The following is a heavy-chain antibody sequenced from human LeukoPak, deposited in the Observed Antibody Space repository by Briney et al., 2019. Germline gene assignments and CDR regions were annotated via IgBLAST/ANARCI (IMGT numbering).Heavy chain of an antibody. Sequence: SETLSLTCTVSGGSISSSSYYWGWIRQPPGKGLEWIGSIYYSGSTYYNPSLKSRFTISVDTSKNQFSLKLSSVTAADTAVYYCARHEDPGYSSSWSFDYWGQGTLVTVSS. J-gene: IGHJ4*02. CDR1: GGSISSSSYY. V-gene: IGHV4-39*01. D-gene: IGHD6-13*01. CDR3: ARHEDPGYSSSWSFDY. CDR2: IYYSGST.